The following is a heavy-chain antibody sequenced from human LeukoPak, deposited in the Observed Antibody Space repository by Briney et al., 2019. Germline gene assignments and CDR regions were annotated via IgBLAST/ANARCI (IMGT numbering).Heavy chain of an antibody. CDR1: VYTFTSYG. Sequence: ASVKVSCKASVYTFTSYGISWVRQAPGQGLEWMGWISAYNGNTNYAQKLQGRVTMTTDTSTSTAYMELRSLRSDDTAVYYCARVKPNYDYVWGSYRTYYFDYWGQGTLVTVSS. D-gene: IGHD3-16*02. J-gene: IGHJ4*02. CDR2: ISAYNGNT. V-gene: IGHV1-18*01. CDR3: ARVKPNYDYVWGSYRTYYFDY.